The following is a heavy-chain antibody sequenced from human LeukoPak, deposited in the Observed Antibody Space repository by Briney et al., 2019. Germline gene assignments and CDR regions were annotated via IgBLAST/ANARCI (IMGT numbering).Heavy chain of an antibody. CDR2: SDPEDGET. CDR3: ARAKSNYDFWSGYYPAPFDY. CDR1: GYTLTELS. J-gene: IGHJ4*02. D-gene: IGHD3-3*01. V-gene: IGHV1-24*01. Sequence: ASVKVSCKVSGYTLTELSMHWVRQAPGKGLEWMGGSDPEDGETIYAQKFQGRVTMTEDTSTDTAYMELSRLRSDDAAVYYCARAKSNYDFWSGYYPAPFDYWGQGTLVTVSS.